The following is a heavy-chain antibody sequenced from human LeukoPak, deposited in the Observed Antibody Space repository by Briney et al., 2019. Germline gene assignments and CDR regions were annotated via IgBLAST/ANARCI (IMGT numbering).Heavy chain of an antibody. CDR3: ARGGGRIMIKFGED. V-gene: IGHV3-11*04. Sequence: GGSLRLSCVASGFTLSDYYMAWIRQPPGKGLEWISFISSSGSTKYYADSVKGRFTISRDTTQNSLYLQMNSLRAEDTAVYYCARGGGRIMIKFGEDWGQGTLVTVSS. CDR1: GFTLSDYY. CDR2: ISSSGSTK. D-gene: IGHD3-16*01. J-gene: IGHJ4*02.